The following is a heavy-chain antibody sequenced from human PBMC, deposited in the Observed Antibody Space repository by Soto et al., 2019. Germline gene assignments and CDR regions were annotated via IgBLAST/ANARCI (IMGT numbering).Heavy chain of an antibody. J-gene: IGHJ4*02. CDR3: ARERGNYYDSSGYTFDY. Sequence: ASVKVSCKASGYTFTSYYVHWVRQAPGQGLEWMGIINPSGGSTSYAQKFQGRVTMTRDTSTSTVYMELSSLRSEDTAVYYCARERGNYYDSSGYTFDYRGQGTLVTVSS. CDR1: GYTFTSYY. D-gene: IGHD3-22*01. V-gene: IGHV1-46*03. CDR2: INPSGGST.